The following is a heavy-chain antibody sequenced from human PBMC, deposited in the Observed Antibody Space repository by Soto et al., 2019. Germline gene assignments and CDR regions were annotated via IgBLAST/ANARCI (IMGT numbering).Heavy chain of an antibody. CDR1: GGTFKSIP. Sequence: QVQLVQSGAEVKTPGSPLKVSCKASGGTFKSIPFTGVRQPLEQAFEWMGGIIPMSGRPNYAQRFQGRVTFSADKSTNTVYMEVNSLTHEDTAVYYCTRRGRQSANWFDPWGQGTLVTVSS. V-gene: IGHV1-69*06. CDR3: TRRGRQSANWFDP. CDR2: IIPMSGRP. J-gene: IGHJ5*02.